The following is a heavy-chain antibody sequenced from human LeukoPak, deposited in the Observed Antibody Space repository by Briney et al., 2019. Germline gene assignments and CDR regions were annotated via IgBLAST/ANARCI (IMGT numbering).Heavy chain of an antibody. CDR3: ARFIVGATTSWFDP. V-gene: IGHV4-30-2*01. CDR1: GASISSGGYS. D-gene: IGHD1-26*01. J-gene: IGHJ5*02. CDR2: IYHTGST. Sequence: SETLSLTCTVSGASISSGGYSWNWIRQPPGKGLEWIGCIYHTGSTYYNPSLKSRVTMSVDKSKNQFPLKLSSVTAADTAVYYCARFIVGATTSWFDPWGQGTLVTVSS.